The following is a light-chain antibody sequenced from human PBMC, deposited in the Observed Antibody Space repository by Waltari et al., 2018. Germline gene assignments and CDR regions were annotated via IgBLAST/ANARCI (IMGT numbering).Light chain of an antibody. Sequence: DVVMSPSPLSLPVTLGQPASISSRPSQSLVHSDGNTYLNWFQQRPGQSPRRLIYKVSRRDAGAPDRFSGSGSGSDFTLNINRVEAEDVGVYYCMQATHWPLTFGQGTKVEIK. J-gene: IGKJ1*01. CDR2: KVS. CDR3: MQATHWPLT. V-gene: IGKV2-30*02. CDR1: QSLVHSDGNTY.